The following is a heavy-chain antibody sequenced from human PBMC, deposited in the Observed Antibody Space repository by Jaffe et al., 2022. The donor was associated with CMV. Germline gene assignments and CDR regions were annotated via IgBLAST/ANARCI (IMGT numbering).Heavy chain of an antibody. J-gene: IGHJ5*02. CDR1: GGSFSGYY. Sequence: QVQLQQWGAGLLKPSETLSLTCAVYGGSFSGYYWSWIRQPPGKGLEWIGEINHSGSTNYNPSLKSRVTISVDTSKNQFSLKLSSVTAADTAVYYCATGRGSSWFPRRGWFDPWGQGTLVTVSS. CDR2: INHSGST. CDR3: ATGRGSSWFPRRGWFDP. D-gene: IGHD6-13*01. V-gene: IGHV4-34*01.